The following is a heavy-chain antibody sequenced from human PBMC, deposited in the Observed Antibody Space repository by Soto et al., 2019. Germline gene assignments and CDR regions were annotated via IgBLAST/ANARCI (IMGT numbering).Heavy chain of an antibody. CDR2: ISAYNGNT. CDR3: AGAGEWYGDYLYYFDY. J-gene: IGHJ4*02. Sequence: QVQLVQSGAEVKKPGASVKVSCKASGYTFTSYGISWVRQAPGQGLEWMGWISAYNGNTNYAQKLQGRVTMTTDTSTRTAYMELRSLGSDDTAVYYCAGAGEWYGDYLYYFDYWGQGALVTVSS. CDR1: GYTFTSYG. D-gene: IGHD4-17*01. V-gene: IGHV1-18*01.